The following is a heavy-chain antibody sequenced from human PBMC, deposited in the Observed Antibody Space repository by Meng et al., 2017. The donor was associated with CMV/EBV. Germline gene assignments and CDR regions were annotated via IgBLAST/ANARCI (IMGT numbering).Heavy chain of an antibody. D-gene: IGHD1-26*01. J-gene: IGHJ4*02. V-gene: IGHV3-7*01. CDR3: ARNLALYDYSLLVGATVEDY. CDR2: IKQDGSEK. CDR1: GFTFSSYW. Sequence: GESLKISCAASGFTFSSYWMSRVRQAPGKGLEWVANIKQDGSEKYYVDSVKGRFTISRDNAKNSLYLQMNSLRAEDTAVYYCARNLALYDYSLLVGATVEDYWGQGTLVTVSS.